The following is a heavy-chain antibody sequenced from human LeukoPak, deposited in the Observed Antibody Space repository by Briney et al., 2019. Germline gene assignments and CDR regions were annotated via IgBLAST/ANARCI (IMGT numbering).Heavy chain of an antibody. CDR1: GDSISGYY. D-gene: IGHD6-13*01. Sequence: SETLSLTCTVSGDSISGYYWSWIRQPPYKGLEYIGYIYYSGTTNYNPSLESRITISVDTSKNQFSLKMQSVTAADTAVYYCARHKGAYSSSWYFAFDIWGQGTMVTVSS. V-gene: IGHV4-59*08. CDR2: IYYSGTT. J-gene: IGHJ3*02. CDR3: ARHKGAYSSSWYFAFDI.